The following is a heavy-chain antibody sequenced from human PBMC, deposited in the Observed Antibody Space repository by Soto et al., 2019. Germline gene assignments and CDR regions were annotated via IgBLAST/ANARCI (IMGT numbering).Heavy chain of an antibody. V-gene: IGHV1-69*02. CDR3: ARGPLVLVDWFDP. CDR1: GGTFSSYT. J-gene: IGHJ5*02. CDR2: IIPILGIA. D-gene: IGHD2-8*02. Sequence: QVQLVQSGAEVKKPGSSVKVSCKASGGTFSSYTISWVRQAPGQGLEWMGRIIPILGIANYAQKFQGRVTITADKSTSTAYMELSSLRSEDTAVYYCARGPLVLVDWFDPWGQGTLVTVSS.